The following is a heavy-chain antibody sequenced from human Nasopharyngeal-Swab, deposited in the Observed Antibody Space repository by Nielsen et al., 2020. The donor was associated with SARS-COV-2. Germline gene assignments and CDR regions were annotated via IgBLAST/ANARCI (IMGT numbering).Heavy chain of an antibody. CDR2: ISAYNGNT. J-gene: IGHJ6*02. Sequence: ASVKVSCKASGYTFTSYGISWVRQAPGQGLEWMGWISAYNGNTNYAQKLQGRVTMTTDTSTSIAYMELRSLRSDDTAVYYCAREMADYYYYGMDVWGQGTTVTVSS. V-gene: IGHV1-18*01. CDR3: AREMADYYYYGMDV. D-gene: IGHD5-24*01. CDR1: GYTFTSYG.